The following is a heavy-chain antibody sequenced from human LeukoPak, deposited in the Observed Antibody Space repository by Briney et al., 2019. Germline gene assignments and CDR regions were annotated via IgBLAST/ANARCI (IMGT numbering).Heavy chain of an antibody. CDR3: ASTWYVYGDPNRPFDY. CDR2: IIPIFGTA. Sequence: SVPVSRKASGCTFSSYAISWLRQAPAQGLEWMGGIIPIFGTANYAQKFQGRVTITADESTSTAYMELRSLRSEDTAVYYCASTWYVYGDPNRPFDYWGEGTLVTVSS. D-gene: IGHD4-17*01. J-gene: IGHJ4*02. V-gene: IGHV1-69*13. CDR1: GCTFSSYA.